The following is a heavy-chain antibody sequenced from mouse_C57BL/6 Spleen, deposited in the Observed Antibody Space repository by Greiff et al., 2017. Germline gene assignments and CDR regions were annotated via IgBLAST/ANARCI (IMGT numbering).Heavy chain of an antibody. V-gene: IGHV2-2*01. CDR1: GFSLTSYG. D-gene: IGHD2-4*01. Sequence: QVQLQQSGPGLVQPSQSLSITCTASGFSLTSYGVHWVRQSPGKGLEWLGVIWSGGSTDYNAAFTSRLSISKDNSKSQVFFKMNSLQADDTAIYYCARRGLRQGAMDYWGQGTSVTVSS. J-gene: IGHJ4*01. CDR2: IWSGGST. CDR3: ARRGLRQGAMDY.